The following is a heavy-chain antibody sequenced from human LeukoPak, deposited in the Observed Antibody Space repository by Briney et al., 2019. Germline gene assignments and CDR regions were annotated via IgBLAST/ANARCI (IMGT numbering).Heavy chain of an antibody. J-gene: IGHJ3*02. Sequence: SETLSLTCTVSGGSISSGGYYWSWIRQHPGKGLEWIGYIYYSGSTYYNPSLKSRVTISVDTSKNQFSLKLSSVTAADTAVYFWARVGFLGGDCHGAFDILGQGTMVTVSS. CDR2: IYYSGST. D-gene: IGHD2-21*02. CDR1: GGSISSGGYY. V-gene: IGHV4-31*03. CDR3: ARVGFLGGDCHGAFDI.